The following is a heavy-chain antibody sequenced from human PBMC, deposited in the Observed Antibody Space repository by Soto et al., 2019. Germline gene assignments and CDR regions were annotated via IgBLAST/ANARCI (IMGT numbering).Heavy chain of an antibody. Sequence: QIQLVQSGAEVKKPGASVKVSCKASGFTFSDYGFSWVRQAPGRGLEWMGWISAFNGETNYTQKSEGRVAMTTDAATTTAYMELRSLTVDDTAVYYCVRDPQWLLQVPLNFDYWGQGTVVTVSS. CDR3: VRDPQWLLQVPLNFDY. J-gene: IGHJ4*02. CDR1: GFTFSDYG. CDR2: ISAFNGET. D-gene: IGHD6-19*01. V-gene: IGHV1-18*01.